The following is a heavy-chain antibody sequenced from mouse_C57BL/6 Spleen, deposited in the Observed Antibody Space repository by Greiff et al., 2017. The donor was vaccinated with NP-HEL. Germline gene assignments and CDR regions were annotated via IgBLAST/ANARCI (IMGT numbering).Heavy chain of an antibody. CDR3: ARAGLLIVTRGYFDV. CDR2: IDPSDTYT. J-gene: IGHJ1*03. Sequence: VQLQQPGAELVKPGASVKLSCKASGYTFTTYWMQWVKQRPGQGLEWIGEIDPSDTYTSYNQNFKGKATLTVDTSSSTAYMQLSSLTSEDSAVYYCARAGLLIVTRGYFDVWGTGTTVTVSS. D-gene: IGHD2-5*01. V-gene: IGHV1-50*01. CDR1: GYTFTTYW.